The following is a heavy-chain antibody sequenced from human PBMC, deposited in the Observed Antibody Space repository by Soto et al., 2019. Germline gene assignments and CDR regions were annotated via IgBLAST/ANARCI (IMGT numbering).Heavy chain of an antibody. D-gene: IGHD2-15*01. CDR1: GFTVSSHA. J-gene: IGHJ3*02. V-gene: IGHV3-23*01. CDR3: APHVSCSGGSCQYDAFDI. CDR2: VTADGGT. Sequence: GGSLRLSCEGSGFTVSSHAMTWIRQAPGKGPEWVSTVTADGGTYYADSVKGRFAMSRDTSENTLYLQMNSLGAEDTAAYYCAPHVSCSGGSCQYDAFDIWGQGTMVTVSS.